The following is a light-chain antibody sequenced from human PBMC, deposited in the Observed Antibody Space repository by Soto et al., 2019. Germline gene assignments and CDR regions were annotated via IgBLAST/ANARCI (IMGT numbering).Light chain of an antibody. CDR1: LSVLYNSTKKNY. J-gene: IGKJ4*01. CDR2: WAS. CDR3: QQYYYSPLT. Sequence: DIVMTQSPDSLAVSLGERATINCKSSLSVLYNSTKKNYLAWYQQKVGQPPKLLIYWASTRESGVPDRFSGSGSGTDFSLTISSLQTEDLALYYCQQYYYSPLTFGGGTKVEIK. V-gene: IGKV4-1*01.